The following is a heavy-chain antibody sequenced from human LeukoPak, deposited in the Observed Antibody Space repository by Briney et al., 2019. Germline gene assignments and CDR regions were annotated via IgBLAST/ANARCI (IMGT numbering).Heavy chain of an antibody. V-gene: IGHV4-31*03. CDR3: ARDVRQTGIAAAGTNWFDP. CDR1: GGSISSGGYY. D-gene: IGHD6-13*01. CDR2: IYYSGST. J-gene: IGHJ5*02. Sequence: PSETLSLTCTVSGGSISSGGYYWSWIRRHPGKGLEWIGYIYYSGSTYYNPSLKSRVTISVDTSKNQFSLKLSSVTAADTAVYYCARDVRQTGIAAAGTNWFDPWGQGTLVTVSS.